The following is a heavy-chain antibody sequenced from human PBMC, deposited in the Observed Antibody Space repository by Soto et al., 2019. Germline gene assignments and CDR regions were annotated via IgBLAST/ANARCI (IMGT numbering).Heavy chain of an antibody. J-gene: IGHJ4*02. Sequence: PGGSLRLSCAASGFTFSSYAMHCVRQAPGKGLEYVSAISSNGGSTYYANSVKGRFTISRDNSKNTLYLQMCSLRAEDMAVYYCERDRPLYCGGDCSSYSFAYWGEGTLFTVSS. V-gene: IGHV3-64*01. CDR2: ISSNGGST. D-gene: IGHD2-21*01. CDR3: ERDRPLYCGGDCSSYSFAY. CDR1: GFTFSSYA.